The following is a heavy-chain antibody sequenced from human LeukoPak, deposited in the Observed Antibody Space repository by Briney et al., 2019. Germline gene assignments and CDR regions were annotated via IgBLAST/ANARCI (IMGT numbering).Heavy chain of an antibody. D-gene: IGHD5-12*01. CDR3: AKDRRGYSGYGYDYYGLDV. CDR2: ISPSGAKT. Sequence: GGSLRLSCAASELTLSFYAMTWVRQAPGRGLEWVSGISPSGAKTLYADSVKGRFTVSRDNSKNTLYLQMNGLRVEDTAVYYCAKDRRGYSGYGYDYYGLDVWGRGSTVTVSS. V-gene: IGHV3-23*01. J-gene: IGHJ6*02. CDR1: ELTLSFYA.